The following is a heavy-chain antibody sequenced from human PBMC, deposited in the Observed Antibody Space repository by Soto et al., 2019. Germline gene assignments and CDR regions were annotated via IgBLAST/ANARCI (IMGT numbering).Heavy chain of an antibody. CDR3: ARGGLHLGEFSLGQFDS. CDR1: GVSVTGGHFF. V-gene: IGHV4-61*01. CDR2: ISNSETT. Sequence: TLSLACTVSGVSVTGGHFFRLSIHQPPGKTLEWLGCISNSETTNSNPSLKSRVTLSLATSRDQFSLKLNSVNAAATAVYFCARGGLHLGEFSLGQFDSWGQGTLVTVSS. J-gene: IGHJ4*02. D-gene: IGHD3-16*02.